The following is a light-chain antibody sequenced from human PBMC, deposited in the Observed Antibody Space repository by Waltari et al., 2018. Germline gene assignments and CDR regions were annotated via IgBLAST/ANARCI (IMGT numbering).Light chain of an antibody. CDR3: QQYDNLVFT. CDR2: DAS. CDR1: QDTRNY. Sequence: DIQMTQSPSSLSASVGDRVTITCQAIQDTRNYLNWYQQKPGKAPKLLIYDASSLETGVPSRFSGNGSGTDFTFTISSLQPEDIVTYYCQQYDNLVFTFGPGTKVDIK. V-gene: IGKV1-33*01. J-gene: IGKJ3*01.